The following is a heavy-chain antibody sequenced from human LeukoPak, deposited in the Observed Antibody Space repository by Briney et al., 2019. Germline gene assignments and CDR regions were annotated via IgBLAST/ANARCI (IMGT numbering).Heavy chain of an antibody. V-gene: IGHV3-30*03. CDR1: GFTFSSYG. D-gene: IGHD4-17*01. Sequence: GGSLRLSCAASGFTFSSYGMHRVRQAPGKGLEWVAVISYDGSNKYYADSVKGRFTISRDNSKNTLYLQLISLTDEDTAVYYCARDRYGDYVFDYWGQGTLVTVSS. J-gene: IGHJ4*02. CDR3: ARDRYGDYVFDY. CDR2: ISYDGSNK.